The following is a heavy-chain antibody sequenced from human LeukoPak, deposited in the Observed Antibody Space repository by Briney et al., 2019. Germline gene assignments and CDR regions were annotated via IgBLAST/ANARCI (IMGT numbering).Heavy chain of an antibody. Sequence: PGASLRLSCAASGFTVNSNYMTWVRQAPGRGLEWVSVIYSGGSTYYADSVKGRFTISRDNSKHTLYLQMNRLRAEDTAVYYCASGGMGFFEYWGQGTLVTVPS. D-gene: IGHD3-16*01. J-gene: IGHJ4*02. CDR3: ASGGMGFFEY. CDR2: IYSGGST. V-gene: IGHV3-53*01. CDR1: GFTVNSNY.